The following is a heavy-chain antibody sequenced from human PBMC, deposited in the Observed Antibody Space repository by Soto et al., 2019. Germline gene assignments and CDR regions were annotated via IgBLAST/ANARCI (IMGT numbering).Heavy chain of an antibody. J-gene: IGHJ4*02. CDR3: AKDIGDGTSAGFDY. CDR2: ISWDGGST. D-gene: IGHD1-7*01. CDR1: GFTFDDYT. Sequence: GGSLRLSCAASGFTFDDYTMHWVRQAPGKGLEWVSLISWDGGSTYYADSVKGRFTISRDNSKNSLYLQMNSLRTEDTALYYCAKDIGDGTSAGFDYWGQGTLVTVSS. V-gene: IGHV3-43*01.